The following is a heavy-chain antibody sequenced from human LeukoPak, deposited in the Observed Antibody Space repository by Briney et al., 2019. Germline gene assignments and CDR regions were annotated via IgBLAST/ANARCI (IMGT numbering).Heavy chain of an antibody. Sequence: PSETLSLTCAVYGGSFSGYYWSWIRQPPGKGLEWIGEINHSGSTHYNPSLKSRVTISVDTSKNQFSLKLSSVTAADTAVYYCARGLSTPRYYYDSSGYYRTYYYYYMDVWGKGTTVTVSS. CDR3: ARGLSTPRYYYDSSGYYRTYYYYYMDV. CDR1: GGSFSGYY. J-gene: IGHJ6*03. V-gene: IGHV4-34*01. D-gene: IGHD3-22*01. CDR2: INHSGST.